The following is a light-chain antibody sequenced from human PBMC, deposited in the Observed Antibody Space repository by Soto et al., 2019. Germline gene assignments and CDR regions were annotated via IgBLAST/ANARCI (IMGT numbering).Light chain of an antibody. J-gene: IGKJ5*01. CDR2: AAS. V-gene: IGKV3-15*01. Sequence: ILMTQSQVTLSVSPGDSATLSCRASQSIGSNLAWYQQKPGQAPRLLIYAASTRVTGLPGRFSGRGSGTEFTLTISGLQSEDFAIYYCQHYTNWPPITFGQGTRLEIK. CDR3: QHYTNWPPIT. CDR1: QSIGSN.